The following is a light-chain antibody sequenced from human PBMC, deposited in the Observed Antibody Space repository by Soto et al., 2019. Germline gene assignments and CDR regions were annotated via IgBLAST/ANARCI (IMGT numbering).Light chain of an antibody. V-gene: IGKV3-20*01. CDR3: QQYDSAPWA. CDR2: GAS. CDR1: QSVTNSF. Sequence: EIVLAQSPGTLSLSPGERATLSCRASQSVTNSFLAWYQQKPGQAPTLLIYGASRRATGIPDRFTGSGSGTDFTLTISRLEPEDFAVYYCQQYDSAPWAFGQGTKVEI. J-gene: IGKJ1*01.